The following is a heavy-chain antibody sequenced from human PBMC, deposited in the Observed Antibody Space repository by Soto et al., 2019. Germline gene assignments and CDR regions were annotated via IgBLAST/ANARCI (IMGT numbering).Heavy chain of an antibody. V-gene: IGHV1-69*01. Sequence: QVQLVQSGAEVKKPGSSVKVSCKASGGTFTSYAISWVRQAPGQGLEWMGGIIPIFGTANYAQKFQGRVTITADESTSTAYMELSSLRSEDTAVYYCAIDLRPRTYYYDSSGYWGQGTLVTVSS. CDR3: AIDLRPRTYYYDSSGY. CDR1: GGTFTSYA. CDR2: IIPIFGTA. D-gene: IGHD3-22*01. J-gene: IGHJ4*02.